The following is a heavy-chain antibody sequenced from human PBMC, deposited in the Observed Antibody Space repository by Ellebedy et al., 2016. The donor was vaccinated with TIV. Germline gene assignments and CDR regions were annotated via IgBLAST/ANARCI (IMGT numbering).Heavy chain of an antibody. J-gene: IGHJ4*02. CDR2: IKQDGSDK. V-gene: IGHV3-7*01. Sequence: GESLKISXAASGFTFSSYWMHWVRQAPGKGLEWVANIKQDGSDKYYVDSVKGRFTISRDNAKNSLYLQMNSLRAEDTAVYYCARASGGGDCYWGQGTLVTVSS. D-gene: IGHD2-21*02. CDR1: GFTFSSYW. CDR3: ARASGGGDCY.